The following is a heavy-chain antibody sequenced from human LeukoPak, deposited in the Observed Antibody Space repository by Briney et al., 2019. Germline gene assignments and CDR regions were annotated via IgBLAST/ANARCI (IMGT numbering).Heavy chain of an antibody. J-gene: IGHJ4*02. CDR1: GFTFSNYG. V-gene: IGHV3-23*01. D-gene: IGHD4-23*01. CDR2: ISGSGGST. CDR3: AKSGGNVKGY. Sequence: PGGSLRLSCAASGFTFSNYGMSWVRQAPGKGLEWVSAISGSGGSTYYADSAKGRFTIYRDNSKNTLYLQMNNLRAEDTAVYYCAKSGGNVKGYWGQGTLVTVSS.